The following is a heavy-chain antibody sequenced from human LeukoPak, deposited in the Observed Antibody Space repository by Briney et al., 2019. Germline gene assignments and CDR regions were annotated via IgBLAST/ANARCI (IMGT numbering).Heavy chain of an antibody. D-gene: IGHD6-19*01. CDR1: GYTFTSYG. Sequence: ASVKVSCKASGYTFTSYGISWVRQAPGQGLEWMGWISAYNGNTNYAQKLQGRVTMTTDTSTSTAYMELRSLRSDDTAVYYCARDPRVAVADCFDYWGQGTLVTVSS. CDR2: ISAYNGNT. V-gene: IGHV1-18*01. J-gene: IGHJ4*02. CDR3: ARDPRVAVADCFDY.